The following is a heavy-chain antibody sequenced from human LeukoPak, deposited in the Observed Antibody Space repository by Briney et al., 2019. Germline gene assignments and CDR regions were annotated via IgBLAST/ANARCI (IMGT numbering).Heavy chain of an antibody. V-gene: IGHV3-9*01. CDR3: AKERRSGSSGFDY. J-gene: IGHJ4*02. Sequence: PGRSLRLSCAASGFTFDDYAMHWVRQAPGKGLEWVSGISCNSGSIGYADSVKGRFTISRDNAKNSLYLQMNSLRAEDTALYYCAKERRSGSSGFDYWGQGTLVTVSS. D-gene: IGHD3-10*01. CDR2: ISCNSGSI. CDR1: GFTFDDYA.